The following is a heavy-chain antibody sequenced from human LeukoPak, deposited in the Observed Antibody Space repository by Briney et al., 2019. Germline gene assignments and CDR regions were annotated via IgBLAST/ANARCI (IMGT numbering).Heavy chain of an antibody. CDR3: AKDYTDYYDSSGLLSGY. D-gene: IGHD3-22*01. V-gene: IGHV3-43*02. J-gene: IGHJ4*02. CDR1: GFTFDDYA. CDR2: ISGDGGST. Sequence: GGSLRLSCAASGFTFDDYAMHWVRQAPGKGLEWVSLISGDGGSTYYADSVKGRFTISRDNSKNSLYLQMNSLRTEDTALYYCAKDYTDYYDSSGLLSGYWGQGTLVTVSP.